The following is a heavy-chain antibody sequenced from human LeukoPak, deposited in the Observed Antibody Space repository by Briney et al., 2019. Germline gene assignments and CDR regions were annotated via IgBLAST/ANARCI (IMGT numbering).Heavy chain of an antibody. Sequence: PSETLSLTCTVSGVSISSYYWSWIRQPPGKGLEWIGYIYYSGSTNYNPSLKSRVTISVDTSKNQFSLKLSSVTAADTAVYYCARDSPYYYDSSGYMDVWGQGTTVTVSS. CDR3: ARDSPYYYDSSGYMDV. J-gene: IGHJ6*02. CDR1: GVSISSYY. V-gene: IGHV4-59*01. CDR2: IYYSGST. D-gene: IGHD3-22*01.